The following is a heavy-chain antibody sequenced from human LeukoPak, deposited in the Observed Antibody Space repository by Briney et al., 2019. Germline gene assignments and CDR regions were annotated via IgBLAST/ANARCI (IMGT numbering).Heavy chain of an antibody. CDR2: IYYNGST. CDR1: GGSISSYY. D-gene: IGHD6-19*01. Sequence: SETLSLTCIVSGGSISSYYWTWIRQPPGKGPEWIGYIYYNGSTNYNPSLKSRVTISVDTSKNQFSLKLNSVTAADTAVHYCARQSRGIAVAGLDYWGQGILVTVSS. V-gene: IGHV4-59*08. CDR3: ARQSRGIAVAGLDY. J-gene: IGHJ4*02.